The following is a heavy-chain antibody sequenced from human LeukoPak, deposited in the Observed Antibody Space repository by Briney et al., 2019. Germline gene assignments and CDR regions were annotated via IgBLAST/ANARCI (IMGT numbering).Heavy chain of an antibody. CDR1: GVTFSSYW. Sequence: PGGSLRLSCAASGVTFSSYWMSWVRQAPGKGLEWVANIKQDGSEKYYVDSVKGRFTISRDNAKNSLYLQMNSLRAEDTAVYYCARDPAGGYGEPCDWGQGTLVTVSS. J-gene: IGHJ1*01. CDR3: ARDPAGGYGEPCD. CDR2: IKQDGSEK. V-gene: IGHV3-7*01. D-gene: IGHD4-17*01.